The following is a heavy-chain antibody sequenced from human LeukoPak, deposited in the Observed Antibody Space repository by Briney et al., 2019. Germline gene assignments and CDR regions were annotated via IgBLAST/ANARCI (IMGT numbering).Heavy chain of an antibody. CDR2: INPSGGST. V-gene: IGHV1-46*01. CDR3: ARVAYGDYFYV. D-gene: IGHD3-10*01. Sequence: ASVKVSCKASGYTFTSYYMHWVRQAPGQGLEWMGVINPSGGSTTYAQNFQDRVTMTRDTSTSTVYMELSSLRSEDTAGYYCARVAYGDYFYVWGQGTLVTVTS. J-gene: IGHJ4*02. CDR1: GYTFTSYY.